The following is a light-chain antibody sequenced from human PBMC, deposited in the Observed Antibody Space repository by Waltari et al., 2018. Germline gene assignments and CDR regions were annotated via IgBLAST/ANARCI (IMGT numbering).Light chain of an antibody. Sequence: AIRMTQSPSSFSASIGDRVTITCQASQGVSSSLAWYQQKPGKAPKLLIFATSTLQSGVPSRFSGSGSGTEFTLTVSCLQSEDFATYYCQQYYSYPYTFGQGTKLEIK. CDR1: QGVSSS. J-gene: IGKJ2*01. V-gene: IGKV1-8*01. CDR3: QQYYSYPYT. CDR2: ATS.